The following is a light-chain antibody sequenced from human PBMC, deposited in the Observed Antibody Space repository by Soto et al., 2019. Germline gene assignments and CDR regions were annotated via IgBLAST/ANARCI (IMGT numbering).Light chain of an antibody. Sequence: DIQMTQSPSTLSASVGDRVTITCRASQSISSWLAWYQQKPGKAPKLLIYKASSLESGVPSRFSGSGSGTEFTLTISSLQPEDFATYYCQRYNSYPYTFGQGTKLEIK. J-gene: IGKJ2*01. CDR2: KAS. V-gene: IGKV1-5*03. CDR1: QSISSW. CDR3: QRYNSYPYT.